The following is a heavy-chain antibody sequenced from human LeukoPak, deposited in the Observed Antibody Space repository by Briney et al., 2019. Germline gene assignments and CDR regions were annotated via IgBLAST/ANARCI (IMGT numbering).Heavy chain of an antibody. V-gene: IGHV3-11*01. CDR1: GFTFNDYY. CDR2: ISNSGGSI. J-gene: IGHJ5*02. D-gene: IGHD3-10*01. CDR3: ARARGLGPGGWFDP. Sequence: PGGSLRLSCAAAGFTFNDYYMSWIRQAPGKGLEWVSYISNSGGSIYYGDSVKGRFTISRDNAKNSLYLQMNSLRAEDTAVYYCARARGLGPGGWFDPWGQGTLVTVSS.